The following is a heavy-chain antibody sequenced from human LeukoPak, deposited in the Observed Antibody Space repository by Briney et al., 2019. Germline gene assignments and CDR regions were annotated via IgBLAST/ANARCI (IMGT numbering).Heavy chain of an antibody. CDR3: ARDRLWAFDF. Sequence: SQTLSLTCVISGDSISSSSVAWNWFRQSPSRGLEWLARTGYRSKWDNDYAESVKSRITINPDTSKNQVSLQLNSVTPEDTAVYFCARDRLWAFDFWGQGTLVTVS. CDR1: GDSISSSSVA. CDR2: TGYRSKWDN. V-gene: IGHV6-1*01. J-gene: IGHJ4*02. D-gene: IGHD1-26*01.